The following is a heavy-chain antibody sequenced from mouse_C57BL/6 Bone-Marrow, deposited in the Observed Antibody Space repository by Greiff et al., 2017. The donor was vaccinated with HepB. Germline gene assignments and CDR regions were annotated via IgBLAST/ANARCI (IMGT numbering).Heavy chain of an antibody. CDR3: ARNLRSYYYFDY. V-gene: IGHV2-2*01. CDR1: GFSLTSYG. D-gene: IGHD2-12*01. J-gene: IGHJ2*01. Sequence: VHLVESGPGLVQPSQSLSITCTVSGFSLTSYGVHWVRQSPGKGLEWLGVIWSGGSTDYNAAFISRLSISKDNSKSQVFFKMNSLQSDDTAIYYCARNLRSYYYFDYWGQGTTLTVSS. CDR2: IWSGGST.